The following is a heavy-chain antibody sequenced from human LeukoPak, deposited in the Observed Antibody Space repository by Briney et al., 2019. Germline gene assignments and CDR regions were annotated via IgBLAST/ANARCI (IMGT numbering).Heavy chain of an antibody. CDR3: ARKGSSWYNWFDP. D-gene: IGHD6-13*01. Sequence: PSETLSLTCTVSGGSISSYYWSWIRQPAGKGLEWIGRIYTSGTTNYNPSLTSRVSMSVDTSKNLFSLKLTSVTAADTAVYYCARKGSSWYNWFDPWGQGTLVTVSS. CDR2: IYTSGTT. CDR1: GGSISSYY. V-gene: IGHV4-4*07. J-gene: IGHJ5*02.